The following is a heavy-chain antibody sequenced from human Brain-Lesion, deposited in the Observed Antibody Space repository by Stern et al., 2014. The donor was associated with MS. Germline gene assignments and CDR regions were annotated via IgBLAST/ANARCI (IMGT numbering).Heavy chain of an antibody. CDR3: ARRGDSSSSGFDY. CDR2: IWPGDSDT. D-gene: IGHD6-6*01. V-gene: IGHV5-51*01. J-gene: IGHJ4*02. Sequence: EVQLVEPGAEVKKPGESLKISCKGSGYRFTSHWIGWVRQMPGKGLEWMGIIWPGDSDTRYSPSFQGQVTISADKSISTAYLQWSSLQASDTAMYYCARRGDSSSSGFDYWGQGTLVIVSS. CDR1: GYRFTSHW.